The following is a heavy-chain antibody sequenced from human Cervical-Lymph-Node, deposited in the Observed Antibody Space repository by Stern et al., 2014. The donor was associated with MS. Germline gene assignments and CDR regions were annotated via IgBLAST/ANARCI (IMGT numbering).Heavy chain of an antibody. CDR2: VVVFNGDV. J-gene: IGHJ5*02. V-gene: IGHV1-58*02. D-gene: IGHD5-18*01. Sequence: QLVQSGPEVKKPGTSVKVSCKASGITFSHSAIQLLRQARGQRPELIGWVVVFNGDVNYAPRFQERVTITRDMSTSTVYMELRSLKSEDTAIYYCASERYTYYDDQRPPGGFDPWGQGTLVTVSS. CDR1: GITFSHSA. CDR3: ASERYTYYDDQRPPGGFDP.